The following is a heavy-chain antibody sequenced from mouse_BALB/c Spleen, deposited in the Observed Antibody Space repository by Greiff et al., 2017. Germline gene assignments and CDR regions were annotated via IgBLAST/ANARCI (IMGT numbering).Heavy chain of an antibody. D-gene: IGHD1-2*01. CDR3: ARSYYGYVGWYFDV. V-gene: IGHV1-54*01. J-gene: IGHJ1*01. Sequence: QVQLKQSGAELVRPGTSVKVSCKASGYAFTNYLIEWVKQRPGQGLEWIGVINPGSGGTNYNEKFKGKATLTADKSSSTAYMQLSSLTSDDSAVYFCARSYYGYVGWYFDVWGAGTTVTVSS. CDR1: GYAFTNYL. CDR2: INPGSGGT.